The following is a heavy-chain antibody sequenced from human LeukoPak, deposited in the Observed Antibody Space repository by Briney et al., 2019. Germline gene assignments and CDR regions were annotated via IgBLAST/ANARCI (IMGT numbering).Heavy chain of an antibody. V-gene: IGHV3-30-3*01. D-gene: IGHD2-15*01. J-gene: IGHJ4*02. CDR2: ISYDESNK. Sequence: GGSLRLSCAASGFTFGSYAMHWVRQAPGKGLEWVALISYDESNKYYADSVKGRFTISRDNSKNTLYLQLNSLRAEDTAVYYCARQHCSGGDCYFFDWGQGTLVTVSS. CDR3: ARQHCSGGDCYFFD. CDR1: GFTFGSYA.